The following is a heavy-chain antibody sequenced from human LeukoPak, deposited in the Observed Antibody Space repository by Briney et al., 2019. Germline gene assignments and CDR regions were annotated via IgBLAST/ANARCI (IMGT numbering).Heavy chain of an antibody. D-gene: IGHD3-22*01. V-gene: IGHV3-23*01. CDR2: ISGSCGST. CDR3: AKSLGYYYDSSGYYSHDAFDI. Sequence: GGSLRLSCAASGFTFSSYAMSWARQAPGKGLEWVSAISGSCGSTYYADSVKGRFTISRDNSKNTLYLQMNSLRAEDTAVYYCAKSLGYYYDSSGYYSHDAFDIWGQGTMVTVSS. CDR1: GFTFSSYA. J-gene: IGHJ3*02.